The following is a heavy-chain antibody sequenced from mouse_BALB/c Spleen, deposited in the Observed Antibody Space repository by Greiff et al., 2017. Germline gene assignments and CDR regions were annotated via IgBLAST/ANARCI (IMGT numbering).Heavy chain of an antibody. CDR3: ALMDY. J-gene: IGHJ4*01. Sequence: EVQLQESGPELVKPGASVKMSCKASGYTFTSYVMHWVKQKPGQGLEWIGYINPYNDGTKYNEKSKGKATLTSDKSSSTAYMELSSLTSEDSAVYYCALMDYWGQGTSVTVSS. CDR2: INPYNDGT. V-gene: IGHV1-14*01. CDR1: GYTFTSYV.